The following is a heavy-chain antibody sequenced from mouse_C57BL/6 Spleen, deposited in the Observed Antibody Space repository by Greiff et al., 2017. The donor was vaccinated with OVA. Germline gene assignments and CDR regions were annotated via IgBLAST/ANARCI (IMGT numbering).Heavy chain of an antibody. CDR2: ISDGGSYT. CDR3: AREDYDYDVFAY. Sequence: EVQGVESGGGLVKPGGSLKLSCAASGFTFSSYAMSWVRQTPEKRLEWVATISDGGSYTYYPDNVKGRFTISRDNAKNNLYLQMSHLKSEDTAMYYCAREDYDYDVFAYWGQGTLVTVSA. D-gene: IGHD2-4*01. V-gene: IGHV5-4*01. J-gene: IGHJ3*01. CDR1: GFTFSSYA.